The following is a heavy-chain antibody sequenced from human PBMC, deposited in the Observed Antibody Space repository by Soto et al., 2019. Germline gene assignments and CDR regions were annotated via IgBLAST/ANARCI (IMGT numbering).Heavy chain of an antibody. CDR1: GYTFTSYY. Sequence: QVQLVQSGAEVKKPGASVKVSCKASGYTFTSYYMHWVRQAPGQGLEWMGIINPSGGSTSYAQKFQGRVTMTRDTSTSTVYMELGSLRSEDTAVYYCAREKRRMAAAGTLFDHRGPGTLVNVSS. CDR3: AREKRRMAAAGTLFDH. V-gene: IGHV1-46*01. J-gene: IGHJ4*02. CDR2: INPSGGST. D-gene: IGHD6-13*01.